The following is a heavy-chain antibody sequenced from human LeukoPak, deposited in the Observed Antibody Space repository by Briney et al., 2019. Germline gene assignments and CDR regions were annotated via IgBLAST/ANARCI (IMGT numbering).Heavy chain of an antibody. Sequence: SLRLSCRGSGFRFGGYALSWVRQAPGKGLEWVGFIRSKALYGTSEYAASVEGRFTISRDDSNSIAYLQMNSLKTEDTAVYFCVRESVRDYYFDYWGKGTLVTVSS. CDR1: GFRFGGYA. J-gene: IGHJ4*02. V-gene: IGHV3-49*04. CDR3: VRESVRDYYFDY. CDR2: IRSKALYGTS. D-gene: IGHD3-10*02.